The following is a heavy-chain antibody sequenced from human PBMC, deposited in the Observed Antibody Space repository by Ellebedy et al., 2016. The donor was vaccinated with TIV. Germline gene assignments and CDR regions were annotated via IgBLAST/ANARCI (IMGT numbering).Heavy chain of an antibody. V-gene: IGHV2-70*19. CDR1: GFSLTTDRMC. D-gene: IGHD4-23*01. CDR3: ARSPDYDGNSSYFDF. J-gene: IGHJ4*02. CDR2: IDWDDDE. Sequence: SGPTLVTPTQTLTLTCTFSGFSLTTDRMCVSWFRQPPGKALEWLALIDWDDDEHYSTSLTTRLTISKDTSKKQVVLTMTNMDPVDTATYYCARSPDYDGNSSYFDFWGQGTLVTVSS.